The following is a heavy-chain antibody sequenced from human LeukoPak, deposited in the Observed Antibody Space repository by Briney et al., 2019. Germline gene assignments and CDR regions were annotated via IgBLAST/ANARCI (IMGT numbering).Heavy chain of an antibody. Sequence: GGSLRLSRAASGFTFSTYNMNWVRQAPGKGLQWVSFISSSTNYIYYADSVKGRFTISRDNAKDSLYLQMNSLTAEDTAVYYCARGPNGRTFDIWGQGTMVTVSS. CDR2: ISSSTNYI. J-gene: IGHJ3*02. D-gene: IGHD4-17*01. CDR3: ARGPNGRTFDI. V-gene: IGHV3-21*01. CDR1: GFTFSTYN.